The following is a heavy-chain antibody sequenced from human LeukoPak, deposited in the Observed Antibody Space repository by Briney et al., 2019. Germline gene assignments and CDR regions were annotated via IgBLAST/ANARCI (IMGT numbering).Heavy chain of an antibody. Sequence: GGSLRLSCAASGFTFSIYAMTWVRQAPGKGLEWVSDISGSGARTYYADSVKGRFTISRDNSKNTLYLQMKSLRAEDTAVYYCARGYYVSGNKYYFDYWGQGTLVPVSS. CDR3: ARGYYVSGNKYYFDY. CDR2: ISGSGART. V-gene: IGHV3-23*01. D-gene: IGHD3-10*01. CDR1: GFTFSIYA. J-gene: IGHJ4*02.